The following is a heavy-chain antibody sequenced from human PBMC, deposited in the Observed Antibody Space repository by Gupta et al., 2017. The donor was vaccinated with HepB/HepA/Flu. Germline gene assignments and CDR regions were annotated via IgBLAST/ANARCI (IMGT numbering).Heavy chain of an antibody. D-gene: IGHD1-26*01. CDR3: ARQGALGGTCDY. CDR1: GGSISRSSYY. V-gene: IGHV4-39*01. Sequence: QLQLQESGPGLVKPSETLSLTCTVSGGSISRSSYYWGWIRQPPGKGLEWIGSIYYSGSTYYNPSLKSRVTISVDTSKNQFSLKLSSVTAADTAVYYCARQGALGGTCDYWGQGTLVTVSS. J-gene: IGHJ4*02. CDR2: IYYSGST.